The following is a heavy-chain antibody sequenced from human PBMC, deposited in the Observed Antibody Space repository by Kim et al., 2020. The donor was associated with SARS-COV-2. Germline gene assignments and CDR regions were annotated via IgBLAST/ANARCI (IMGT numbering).Heavy chain of an antibody. CDR1: GFTFSGSA. J-gene: IGHJ5*02. Sequence: GGSLRLSCAASGFTFSGSAMHWVRQASETGLEWVGRIKTKANSYATAYAASVKGRFTISRDDSKNTAYLQMNSLKTEDTAVYYCTRIPGGVAADNWFDPWGQGTLVIVSS. CDR3: TRIPGGVAADNWFDP. D-gene: IGHD3-16*01. V-gene: IGHV3-73*01. CDR2: IKTKANSYAT.